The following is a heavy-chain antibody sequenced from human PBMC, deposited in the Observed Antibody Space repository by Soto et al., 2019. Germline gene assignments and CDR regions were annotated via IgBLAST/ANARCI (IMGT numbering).Heavy chain of an antibody. CDR1: GGSISSSSYY. V-gene: IGHV4-39*01. CDR2: IYYSGST. D-gene: IGHD3-3*01. CDR3: ARQPPVLRPLGGFDP. Sequence: PSETLSLTCTVSGGSISSSSYYWGWIRQPPGKGLEWIGSIYYSGSTYYNPSLKSRVTISVDTSKNQFSLKLSSVTAADTAVYYCARQPPVLRPLGGFDPWGQGTLVTVSS. J-gene: IGHJ5*02.